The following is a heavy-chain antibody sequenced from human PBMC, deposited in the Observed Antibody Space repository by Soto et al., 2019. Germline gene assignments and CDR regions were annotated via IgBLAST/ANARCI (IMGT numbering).Heavy chain of an antibody. CDR2: MYYSDTISYSGTT. J-gene: IGHJ4*02. CDR1: GGSLSGYY. D-gene: IGHD2-15*01. Sequence: SETLSLKCTVSGGSLSGYYWSWIRQSPGKGLEWIGFMYYSDTISYSGTTTYNPSLKSRVTISVDTSKNQFSLKLSSVTAADTAVYYCARALPYCSATGCTYYFDYWGQGILVTVSS. V-gene: IGHV4-59*01. CDR3: ARALPYCSATGCTYYFDY.